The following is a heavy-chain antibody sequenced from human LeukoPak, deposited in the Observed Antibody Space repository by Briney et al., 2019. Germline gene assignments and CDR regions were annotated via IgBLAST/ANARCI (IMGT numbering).Heavy chain of an antibody. CDR1: GFTFSSYA. CDR3: ATPRFRYYYGPFPFDY. V-gene: IGHV3-23*01. D-gene: IGHD3-10*01. Sequence: GGSLRLSCAASGFTFSSYAMSWVRQAPGKGLEWVSAISGSGGSTYYADSVKGRFAISRDNSKNTLYLQMNSLRAEDTAVYYCATPRFRYYYGPFPFDYWGQGTLVTVSS. J-gene: IGHJ4*02. CDR2: ISGSGGST.